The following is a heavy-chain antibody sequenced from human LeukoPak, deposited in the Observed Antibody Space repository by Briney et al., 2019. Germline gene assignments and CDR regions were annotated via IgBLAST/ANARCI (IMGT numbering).Heavy chain of an antibody. D-gene: IGHD3-22*01. CDR2: TYYRSKWYN. Sequence: SQTLSLTCAISGDSVSSNSAAWNWIRQSPSRGLEWLGRTYYRSKWYNDYAVSVKSRITINPDTSKNPFSLQLNSVTPEDTAVYYCARFLPYYDSSGYQGHFDYWGQGTLVTVSS. V-gene: IGHV6-1*01. CDR1: GDSVSSNSAA. J-gene: IGHJ4*02. CDR3: ARFLPYYDSSGYQGHFDY.